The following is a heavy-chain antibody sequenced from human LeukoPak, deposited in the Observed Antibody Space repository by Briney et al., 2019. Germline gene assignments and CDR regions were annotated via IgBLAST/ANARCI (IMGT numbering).Heavy chain of an antibody. CDR2: ISYDGSNK. D-gene: IGHD3-3*01. Sequence: GGSLRLSCAASGFTFSSYAMHWVRQAPGKGLEWVAVISYDGSNKYYADSVKGRFTISRDNSKNTLYLQMNSLRAEDTAVYYCARELGVATQYYYYGMDVWGQGTTVTVSS. J-gene: IGHJ6*02. V-gene: IGHV3-30*04. CDR1: GFTFSSYA. CDR3: ARELGVATQYYYYGMDV.